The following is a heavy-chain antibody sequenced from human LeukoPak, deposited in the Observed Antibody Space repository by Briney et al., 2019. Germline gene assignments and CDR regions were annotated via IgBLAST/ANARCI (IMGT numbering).Heavy chain of an antibody. J-gene: IGHJ3*02. Sequence: GGSLRLSCEASGFIFFNYWMTWVRQAPGKGLEWVATIKEDRGEKYYVDSVKGRFTISRDNAKSSLSLQMNSLRTEDTAVYYCARFRDYYGIWGQGTMVDVSS. CDR2: IKEDRGEK. CDR3: ARFRDYYGI. V-gene: IGHV3-7*01. D-gene: IGHD3-10*01. CDR1: GFIFFNYW.